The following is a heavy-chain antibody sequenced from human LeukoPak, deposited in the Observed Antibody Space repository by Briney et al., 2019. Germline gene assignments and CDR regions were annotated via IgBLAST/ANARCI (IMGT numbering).Heavy chain of an antibody. Sequence: PGGSLRLSCAASGFTFSSYGMHWVRQAPGKGLEWVAVISYDGSNKYYADSVKGRFTISRDNSKNTLYLQMNSLRAEDTAVYYCAKDSGGWFLGYYFDYWGQGTLVTVSS. CDR3: AKDSGGWFLGYYFDY. CDR2: ISYDGSNK. J-gene: IGHJ4*02. CDR1: GFTFSSYG. V-gene: IGHV3-30*18. D-gene: IGHD6-19*01.